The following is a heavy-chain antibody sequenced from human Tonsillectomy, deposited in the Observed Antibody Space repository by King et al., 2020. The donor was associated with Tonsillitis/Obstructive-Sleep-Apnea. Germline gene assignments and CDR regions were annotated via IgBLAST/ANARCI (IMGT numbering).Heavy chain of an antibody. J-gene: IGHJ4*02. Sequence: QLQESGPGLVKPSETLSLTCTVSGGSISSYYWSWIRQPPGKGLEWIGYIYYSGSTNYNPSLKSRVTISVDTSKNQFSLKLSSVTAADTAVYYCAGDGSSSRYFDYWGQGTLVTVSS. CDR2: IYYSGST. CDR1: GGSISSYY. V-gene: IGHV4-59*01. CDR3: AGDGSSSRYFDY. D-gene: IGHD6-6*01.